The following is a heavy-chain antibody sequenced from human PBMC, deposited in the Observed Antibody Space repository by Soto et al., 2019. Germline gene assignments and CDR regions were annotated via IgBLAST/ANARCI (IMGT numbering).Heavy chain of an antibody. J-gene: IGHJ5*02. CDR1: GGTFSSYA. D-gene: IGHD6-13*01. CDR2: IIPIFGTA. Sequence: QVQLVQSGAEVKKPGSSVKVSCKASGGTFSSYAISWVRQAPGQGLEWMGGIIPIFGTANYAQKFQGRVTITADESKSTAYMELRSLRSEDTAVYYCARATQTRKGSRNWFDPWGQGTLVTVSS. CDR3: ARATQTRKGSRNWFDP. V-gene: IGHV1-69*01.